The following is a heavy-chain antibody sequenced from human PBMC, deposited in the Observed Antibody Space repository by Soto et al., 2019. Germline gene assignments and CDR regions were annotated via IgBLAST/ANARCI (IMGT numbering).Heavy chain of an antibody. CDR2: IIPIFGTA. D-gene: IGHD3-22*01. CDR3: AREERDYYDSSGYLYYFDY. V-gene: IGHV1-69*06. CDR1: GGTFSSYA. J-gene: IGHJ4*02. Sequence: SVKVSCKASGGTFSSYAISWVRQAPGQGLEWMGGIIPIFGTANYAQKFQGRVTITADKSTSTAYMELSSLRSEDTAVYYCAREERDYYDSSGYLYYFDYWGQGTLVTVSS.